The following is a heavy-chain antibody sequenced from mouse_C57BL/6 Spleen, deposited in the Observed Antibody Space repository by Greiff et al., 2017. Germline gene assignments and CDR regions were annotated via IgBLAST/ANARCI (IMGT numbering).Heavy chain of an antibody. CDR1: YFAFMASA. CDR3: ARSRLLREGAMDY. Sequence: VVESGAELVRPGSSVKLSCKDSYFAFMASAMHWVKQRPGHGLEWIGSFTMYSDATEYSENFKGKATLTANTSSSTAYMELSSLTSEDSAVYYCARSRLLREGAMDYWGQGTSVTVSS. V-gene: IGHV1-49*01. CDR2: FTMYSDAT. J-gene: IGHJ4*01. D-gene: IGHD1-1*01.